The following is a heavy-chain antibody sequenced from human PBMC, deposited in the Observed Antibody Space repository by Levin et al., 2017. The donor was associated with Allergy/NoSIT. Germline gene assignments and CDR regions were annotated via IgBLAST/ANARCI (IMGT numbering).Heavy chain of an antibody. CDR1: GFTFSSYA. Sequence: GGSLRLSCAASGFTFSSYAMHWVRQAPGKGLEWVAVISYDGSNKYYADSVKGRFTISRDNSKNTLYLQMNSLRAEDTAVYYCARSEGGRYDSSGYYYWFDPWGQGTLVTVSS. CDR2: ISYDGSNK. CDR3: ARSEGGRYDSSGYYYWFDP. D-gene: IGHD3-22*01. J-gene: IGHJ5*02. V-gene: IGHV3-30-3*01.